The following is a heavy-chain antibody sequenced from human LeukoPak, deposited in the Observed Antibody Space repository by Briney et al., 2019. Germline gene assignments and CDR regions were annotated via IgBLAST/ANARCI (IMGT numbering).Heavy chain of an antibody. V-gene: IGHV1-2*02. J-gene: IGHJ4*02. CDR3: ARTISVESVAYDVFDY. CDR2: INPNSGGT. CDR1: GYTFTGYY. D-gene: IGHD3-22*01. Sequence: ASVKVSCKASGYTFTGYYMHWVRQAPGQGLEWMGWINPNSGGTNYVQKFQGRVTMTRDTSISTAYMELSRLRSDDTAVYYCARTISVESVAYDVFDYWGQGTLVTVSS.